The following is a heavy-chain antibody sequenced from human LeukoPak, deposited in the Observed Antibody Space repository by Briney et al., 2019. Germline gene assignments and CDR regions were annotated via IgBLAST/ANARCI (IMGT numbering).Heavy chain of an antibody. V-gene: IGHV3-11*04. J-gene: IGHJ4*02. Sequence: LSLTCAVYGGSFSGYYWSWIRQAPGKGLEWVSYISSSSSTIYYADSVKGRFTISRDDAKNSLYLQTNSLRAEDTAVYYCARGRVGYKTYFDYWGQGTLATVSS. CDR2: ISSSSSTI. CDR3: ARGRVGYKTYFDY. D-gene: IGHD5-24*01. CDR1: GGSFSGYY.